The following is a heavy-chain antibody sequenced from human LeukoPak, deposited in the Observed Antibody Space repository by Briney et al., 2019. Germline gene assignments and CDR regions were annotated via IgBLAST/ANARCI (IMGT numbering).Heavy chain of an antibody. D-gene: IGHD4-17*01. Sequence: GGSLRLSCAASGFTFSSYAMSWVRQAPGKGLEWVSAISGSGGSTYYADSAKGRFTISRDNSKNTLYLQMNSLRAEDTAVYYCAKPLLDYGDYDYWGQGTLVTVSS. V-gene: IGHV3-23*01. CDR3: AKPLLDYGDYDY. CDR1: GFTFSSYA. J-gene: IGHJ4*02. CDR2: ISGSGGST.